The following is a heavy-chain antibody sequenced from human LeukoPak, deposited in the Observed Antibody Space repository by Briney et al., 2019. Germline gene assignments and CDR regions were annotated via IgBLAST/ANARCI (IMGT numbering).Heavy chain of an antibody. CDR2: FDPEDGET. J-gene: IGHJ4*02. CDR3: ATVRSPVATQFDY. Sequence: GASVKVSCKASGYTFTGYYMHWVRQAPGKGLEWMGGFDPEDGETIYAQKFQGRVTMTEDTSTGTAYMELSSLRSEDTAVYYCATVRSPVATQFDYWGQGTLVTVSS. D-gene: IGHD4-23*01. V-gene: IGHV1-24*01. CDR1: GYTFTGYY.